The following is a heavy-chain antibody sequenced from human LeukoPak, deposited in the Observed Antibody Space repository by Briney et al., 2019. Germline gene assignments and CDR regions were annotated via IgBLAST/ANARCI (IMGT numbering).Heavy chain of an antibody. CDR1: VVSITSSY. V-gene: IGHV4-59*01. Sequence: PSETLSLTCTVSVVSITSSYWSWTRQPPGKGLECIGYIYHTGSLNYNPSLNSRVTISLDTSKNQFCLKLTSVTAADTAVYYCARSARVFEYWGQGAPVTVSS. CDR3: ARSARVFEY. CDR2: IYHTGSL. J-gene: IGHJ4*02.